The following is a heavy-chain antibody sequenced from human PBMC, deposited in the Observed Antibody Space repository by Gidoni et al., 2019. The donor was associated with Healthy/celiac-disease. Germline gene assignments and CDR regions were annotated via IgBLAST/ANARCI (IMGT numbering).Heavy chain of an antibody. D-gene: IGHD3-22*01. CDR2: ISWNSGSI. V-gene: IGHV3-9*01. J-gene: IGHJ4*02. CDR3: AKTSYYCDSSGYYRGEAYFDY. CDR1: GSPFDDYA. Sequence: VQLVESGGGLVQPGRSRRLSCAPSGSPFDDYAMLVVRQAPGKGLEWVSGISWNSGSIGYADSVKGRFTISRDNAKNSLYLQMNSLRAEDTALYYCAKTSYYCDSSGYYRGEAYFDYWGQGTLVTVSS.